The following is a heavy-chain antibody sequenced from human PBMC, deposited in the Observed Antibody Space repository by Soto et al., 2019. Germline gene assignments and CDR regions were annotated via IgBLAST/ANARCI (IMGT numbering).Heavy chain of an antibody. Sequence: GGSLRLSCVASGFTFSSYSMVWVRQAPGKGLEWVSYIFATSTTIYYADSVKGRFTVSRDNAQNSLFLLMNSLRAEDTAVYYCARDKDWVFDYWGKGTLVTVSS. CDR1: GFTFSSYS. CDR2: IFATSTTI. CDR3: ARDKDWVFDY. J-gene: IGHJ4*02. D-gene: IGHD3-9*01. V-gene: IGHV3-48*04.